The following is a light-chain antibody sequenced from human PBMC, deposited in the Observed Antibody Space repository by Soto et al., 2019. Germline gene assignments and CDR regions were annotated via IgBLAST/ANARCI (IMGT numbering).Light chain of an antibody. CDR1: QSLLHITGETF. V-gene: IGKV2D-29*02. J-gene: IGKJ5*01. Sequence: DVVMTQTPLSLSVAPGQPASISCKSSQSLLHITGETFLFRYLQKPGQSPQLLIYEVSTRVSGVPDRFSGSGSGTDFTLEISRVETDDVGIYYCMQSTQLPPTFGQGKRLEIK. CDR2: EVS. CDR3: MQSTQLPPT.